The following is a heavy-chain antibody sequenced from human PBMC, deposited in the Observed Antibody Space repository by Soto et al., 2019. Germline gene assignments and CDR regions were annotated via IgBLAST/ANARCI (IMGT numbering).Heavy chain of an antibody. CDR1: GYTFTSCY. J-gene: IGHJ5*02. V-gene: IGHV1-2*02. Sequence: ASVNVSCKACGYTFTSCYMNWVRQAPGQGIEWMGSINPNTGVTRHAQKFQDRVKMTRDTSINTAYMELSRTTYDDTAVYYCTTLRLDPWGQGTLVTVSS. CDR2: INPNTGVT. CDR3: TTLRLDP.